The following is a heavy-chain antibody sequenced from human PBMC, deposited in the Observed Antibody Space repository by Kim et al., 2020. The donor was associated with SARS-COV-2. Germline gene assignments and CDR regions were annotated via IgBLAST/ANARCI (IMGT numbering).Heavy chain of an antibody. CDR3: ARDRVSGGMDV. Sequence: STHYNSSLKSRVTISADTSKNQISLKLSSVTAADTAVYYCARDRVSGGMDVWGQGTTVTVSS. D-gene: IGHD3-10*01. CDR2: ST. J-gene: IGHJ6*02. V-gene: IGHV4-59*01.